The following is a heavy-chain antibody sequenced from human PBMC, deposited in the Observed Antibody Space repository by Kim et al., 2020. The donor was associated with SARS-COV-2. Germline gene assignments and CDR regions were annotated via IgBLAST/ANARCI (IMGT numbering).Heavy chain of an antibody. J-gene: IGHJ4*02. Sequence: SVKVSCKASGGTFSSYAISWVRQAPGQGLEWMGGIIPIFGTANYAQKFQGRVTITADESTSTAYMELSSLRSEDTAVYYCARAMTYYYDSSGYSSPGYWGQGTLVTVSS. CDR1: GGTFSSYA. V-gene: IGHV1-69*13. CDR3: ARAMTYYYDSSGYSSPGY. D-gene: IGHD3-22*01. CDR2: IIPIFGTA.